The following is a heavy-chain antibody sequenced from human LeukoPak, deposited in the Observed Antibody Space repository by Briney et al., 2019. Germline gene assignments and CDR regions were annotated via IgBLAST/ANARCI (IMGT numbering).Heavy chain of an antibody. D-gene: IGHD3-22*01. CDR2: IYTSGST. CDR3: ARLITMIGTYYFDY. CDR1: GGSISSGSYY. J-gene: IGHJ4*02. Sequence: SETLSLTCTVSGGSISSGSYYWSWIRQPAGKGLEWIGRIYTSGSTNYNPSLKSRVTISVDTSKNQFSLKLSSVTAADTAVYYCARLITMIGTYYFDYWGQGTLVTVSS. V-gene: IGHV4-61*02.